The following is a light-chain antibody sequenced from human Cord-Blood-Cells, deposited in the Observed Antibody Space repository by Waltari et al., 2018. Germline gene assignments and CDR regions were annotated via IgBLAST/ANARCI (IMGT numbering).Light chain of an antibody. CDR1: SSDVGGNNY. CDR2: DVS. Sequence: QSALTQPRPVSGSPGQSATISCTGTSSDVGGNNYAPWYQQHPGKPPKLMIYDVSKRPSGVPDRFSGSKSGNPASLTISGLQAEDEADYYCCSYAGSSWVFGGGTKLTVL. CDR3: CSYAGSSWV. J-gene: IGLJ3*02. V-gene: IGLV2-11*01.